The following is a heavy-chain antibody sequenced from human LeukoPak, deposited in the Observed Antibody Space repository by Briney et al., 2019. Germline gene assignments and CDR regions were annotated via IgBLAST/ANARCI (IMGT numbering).Heavy chain of an antibody. Sequence: SETLSLTCAVYNGSVNDYYWSWIRQPPGKGLEWIGQMNHRGRSNYNPSLNSRVAVSVDTSNNQFSLRLASVTAADTAVYYCVRHYFDWFSAPFDYWGQGTLVTVSS. CDR3: VRHYFDWFSAPFDY. CDR1: NGSVNDYY. CDR2: MNHRGRS. V-gene: IGHV4-34*01. D-gene: IGHD3-9*01. J-gene: IGHJ4*02.